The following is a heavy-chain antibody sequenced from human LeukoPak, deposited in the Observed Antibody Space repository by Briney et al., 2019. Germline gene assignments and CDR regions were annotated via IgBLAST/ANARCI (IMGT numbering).Heavy chain of an antibody. V-gene: IGHV3-9*01. CDR2: ISWNSGSI. CDR3: AKDNRPGGLYSSGRFDY. D-gene: IGHD6-19*01. CDR1: GFTFDDYA. Sequence: PGRSLRLSCAASGFTFDDYAMHWVRQAPGKGLEWVSGISWNSGSIGYADSVKGRFTISRDNAKNSLYLQMNSLRAEDTALYYCAKDNRPGGLYSSGRFDYWGQGTLVTVSS. J-gene: IGHJ4*02.